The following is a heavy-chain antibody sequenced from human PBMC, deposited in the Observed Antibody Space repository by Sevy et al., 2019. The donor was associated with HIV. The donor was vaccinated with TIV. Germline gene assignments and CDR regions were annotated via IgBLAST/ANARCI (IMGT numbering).Heavy chain of an antibody. Sequence: GGSPRLSCAASGFTFSSYAMHWVRQAPGKGLEWVAAIPYDGSSKYYADSVKGRLTISRDNSKNTLYLQMNSLRAEDTALYYCAKGQTDYYDTSGPVDYWGQGTLVTVSS. J-gene: IGHJ4*02. CDR1: GFTFSSYA. CDR2: IPYDGSSK. CDR3: AKGQTDYYDTSGPVDY. D-gene: IGHD3-22*01. V-gene: IGHV3-30*18.